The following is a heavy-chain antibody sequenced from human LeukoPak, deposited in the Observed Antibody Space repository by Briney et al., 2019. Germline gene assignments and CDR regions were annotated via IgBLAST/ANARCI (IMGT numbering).Heavy chain of an antibody. CDR2: ISSSSSSI. D-gene: IGHD6-19*01. CDR1: GFSVSSSF. Sequence: GGSLRLSCAASGFSVSSSFMNCVRQAPGKGLEWVSSISSSSSSIYYSDSVKGRFTVSRDNAKNSLYLQMNSLRDEDTAVYYCAGSLRGGGWYMYWGQGTLVTVSS. CDR3: AGSLRGGGWYMY. J-gene: IGHJ4*02. V-gene: IGHV3-21*01.